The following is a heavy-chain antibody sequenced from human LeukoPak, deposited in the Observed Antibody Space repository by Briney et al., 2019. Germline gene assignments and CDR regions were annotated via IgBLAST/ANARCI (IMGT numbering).Heavy chain of an antibody. CDR1: GFTFSSYA. J-gene: IGHJ3*02. CDR2: FSGGESKI. V-gene: IGHV3-23*01. Sequence: GGSLRLSCAASGFTFSSYAMSWVRQAPGKGPEWVGGFSGGESKIFYADSVKRRLTISRDNSNNTLYLQMNSLRADDTALYYCAKVVGYLDPFDIWGQGTIVTVSS. D-gene: IGHD3-22*01. CDR3: AKVVGYLDPFDI.